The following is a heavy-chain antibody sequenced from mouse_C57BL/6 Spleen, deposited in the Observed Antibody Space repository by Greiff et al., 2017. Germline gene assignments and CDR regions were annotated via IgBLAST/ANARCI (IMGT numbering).Heavy chain of an antibody. J-gene: IGHJ1*03. D-gene: IGHD1-1*01. CDR3: ARDLPYYGSSYGYFDV. V-gene: IGHV1-80*01. CDR2: IYPGDGDT. CDR1: GYAFSSYW. Sequence: VQLQQSGAELVKPGASVKISCKASGYAFSSYWMNWVKQRPGKGLEWIGQIYPGDGDTNYNGKFKGKATLTADKSSSTAYMQLSSLTSEDSAVYFCARDLPYYGSSYGYFDVWGTGTTVTVSS.